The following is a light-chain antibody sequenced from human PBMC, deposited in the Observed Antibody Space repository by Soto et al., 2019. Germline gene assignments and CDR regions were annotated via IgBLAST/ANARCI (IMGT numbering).Light chain of an antibody. CDR1: QNIYYN. Sequence: MTQSPATVSVSPGESATLSCRASQNIYYNVAWYQHRPGQAPRLLIYRASTRATVVPARFSGSGSGTEFTLTISSLQPEYFTVYSCLQYHNLWAFGQGTKVEI. CDR3: LQYHNLWA. V-gene: IGKV3-15*01. CDR2: RAS. J-gene: IGKJ1*01.